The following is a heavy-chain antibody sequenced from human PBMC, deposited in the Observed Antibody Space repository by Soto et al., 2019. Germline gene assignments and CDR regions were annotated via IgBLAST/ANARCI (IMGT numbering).Heavy chain of an antibody. J-gene: IGHJ5*02. CDR1: GFTFSSYA. D-gene: IGHD3-3*01. Sequence: EVQLLESGGGLVQPGGSLRLSCAASGFTFSSYAMSWVRQAPGKGLEWVSAISGSGGSTYYADSVKGRFTISRDNSKNTLYLQMNSLRAEDTAVYYCAKHLTIFGVGDENWFDPWGQGTLVTVSS. CDR2: ISGSGGST. CDR3: AKHLTIFGVGDENWFDP. V-gene: IGHV3-23*01.